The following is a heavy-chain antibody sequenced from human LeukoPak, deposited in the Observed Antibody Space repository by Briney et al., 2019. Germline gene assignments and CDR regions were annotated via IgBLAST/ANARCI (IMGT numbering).Heavy chain of an antibody. D-gene: IGHD3-10*01. Sequence: PGGSLRLSCAASGFTFSSYAMSWVRQAPGKGLEWVSAISGSGGSTYHADSVKGRLTISRDNSKNTLYLQMNSLRAEDTAVYYCAKVPRYGSGSYSTDAFGSWGQGTMVTVSS. J-gene: IGHJ3*02. CDR2: ISGSGGST. V-gene: IGHV3-23*01. CDR3: AKVPRYGSGSYSTDAFGS. CDR1: GFTFSSYA.